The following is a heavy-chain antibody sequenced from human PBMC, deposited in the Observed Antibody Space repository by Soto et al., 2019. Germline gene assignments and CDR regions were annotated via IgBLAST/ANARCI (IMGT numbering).Heavy chain of an antibody. Sequence: QVQLVESGGGVVQPGRSLRLSCAASGFTFSSYGMHWVRQAPGKGLEWVAVISYDGSNKYYADSVKGRFTISRDNSKNTLYLQMNSLRAEDTAVYYCAKDDGPAFYYYYGMDVW. CDR3: AKDDGPAFYYYYGMDV. D-gene: IGHD2-15*01. CDR2: ISYDGSNK. CDR1: GFTFSSYG. J-gene: IGHJ6*01. V-gene: IGHV3-30*18.